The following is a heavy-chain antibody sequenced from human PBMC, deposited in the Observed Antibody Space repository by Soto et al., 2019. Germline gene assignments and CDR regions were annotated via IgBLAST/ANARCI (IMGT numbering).Heavy chain of an antibody. V-gene: IGHV3-7*01. CDR1: GFTFSSYW. D-gene: IGHD1-26*01. CDR2: IKQDGSEK. J-gene: IGHJ3*02. Sequence: GGSLRLSCAASGFTFSSYWMSWVRQAPGKGLEWVANIKQDGSEKYYVDSVKGRFTISRDNAKNSLYLQMNSLRAEDTAVYYCAAQWDVVAFDIWGQGTMVTVS. CDR3: AAQWDVVAFDI.